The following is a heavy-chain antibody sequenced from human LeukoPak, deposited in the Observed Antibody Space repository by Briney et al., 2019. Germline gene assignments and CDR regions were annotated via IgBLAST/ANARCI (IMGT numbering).Heavy chain of an antibody. V-gene: IGHV1-2*04. J-gene: IGHJ5*02. D-gene: IGHD3-22*01. Sequence: GASVKVSCKASGYTFTGYYMHWVRQAPGQGLEWMGWINPNSGGTNYAQKFQGWVTMTRDTSISTAYMELSRLRSDDTAVYYCARSGNPNYYDPKQNWFDPWGQGTLVTVSS. CDR3: ARSGNPNYYDPKQNWFDP. CDR2: INPNSGGT. CDR1: GYTFTGYY.